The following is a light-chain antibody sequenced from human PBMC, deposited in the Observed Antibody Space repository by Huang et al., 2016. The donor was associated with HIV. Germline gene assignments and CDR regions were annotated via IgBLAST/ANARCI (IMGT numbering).Light chain of an antibody. Sequence: DIQMTQSPSSLSASVGDRVTITCQASQDINNYLNWYQQKPGKAPKLLIYDASNLETGVPSRFSGSGSGTHFTVTISSLQPEDIATYYCQQYDNFPYTFGGGSKVEIK. V-gene: IGKV1-33*01. CDR3: QQYDNFPYT. J-gene: IGKJ4*01. CDR2: DAS. CDR1: QDINNY.